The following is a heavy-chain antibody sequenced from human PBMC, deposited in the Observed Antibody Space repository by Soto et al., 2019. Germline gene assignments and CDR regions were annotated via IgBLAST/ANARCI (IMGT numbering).Heavy chain of an antibody. D-gene: IGHD6-19*01. J-gene: IGHJ4*02. CDR3: ARAIAVAGTGGFY. CDR2: INSDGSST. CDR1: GFSFSSYW. Sequence: EVQLVESGGGLVQPGGSLRLSCAASGFSFSSYWMHWVRQAPGKGLVWVSRINSDGSSTTYADSVKGRFTISRDNAENMLYLQMSSLRAEETAVYYCARAIAVAGTGGFYWGEGTLVTVSS. V-gene: IGHV3-74*01.